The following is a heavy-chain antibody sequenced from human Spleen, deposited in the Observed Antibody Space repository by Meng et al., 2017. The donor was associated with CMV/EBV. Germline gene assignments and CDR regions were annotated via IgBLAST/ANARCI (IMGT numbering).Heavy chain of an antibody. Sequence: GGSLRLSCAASGFTFDDYGMSWVRQFPGKGLEWLSGINWNGGTVGYADSVKGRFTISRDNAKNTLYLQMNSLRGEDTAVYYCAKGTGWYGPFDYWGQGTLVTVSS. D-gene: IGHD6-19*01. CDR1: GFTFDDYG. J-gene: IGHJ4*02. CDR3: AKGTGWYGPFDY. V-gene: IGHV3-20*04. CDR2: INWNGGTV.